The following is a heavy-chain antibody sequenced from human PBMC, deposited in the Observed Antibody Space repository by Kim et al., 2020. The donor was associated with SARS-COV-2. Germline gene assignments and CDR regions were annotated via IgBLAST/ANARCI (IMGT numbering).Heavy chain of an antibody. V-gene: IGHV4-59*08. Sequence: WETLSLTCTVSGGSISSYYWSWIRQPPGKGLEWIGYIYYSGSTNYNPSLKSRVTISVDTSKNQFSLKLSSVTAADTAVYYCARQGTLGYCSGGSCYGFDYWGQGTLVTVSS. CDR1: GGSISSYY. CDR3: ARQGTLGYCSGGSCYGFDY. CDR2: IYYSGST. J-gene: IGHJ4*02. D-gene: IGHD2-15*01.